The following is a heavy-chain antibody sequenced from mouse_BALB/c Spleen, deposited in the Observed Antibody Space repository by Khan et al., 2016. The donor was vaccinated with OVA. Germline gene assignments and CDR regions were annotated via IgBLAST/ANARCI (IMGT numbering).Heavy chain of an antibody. V-gene: IGHV14-4*02. CDR3: NAGYFDY. Sequence: EVQLQQSGAELVRSGASVKLPCTASGFNIKDYYMHWVKQRPEQGLEWIGWIDPENGDTEYAPKFQGKATMTADTSSNTAYLQLSSLTSEDTAVYYCNAGYFDYWGQGTTLTVSS. CDR1: GFNIKDYY. J-gene: IGHJ2*01. CDR2: IDPENGDT.